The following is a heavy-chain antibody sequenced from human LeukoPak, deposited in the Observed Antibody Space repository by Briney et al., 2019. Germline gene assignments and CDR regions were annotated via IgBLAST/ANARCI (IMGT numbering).Heavy chain of an antibody. CDR2: ISASGGTT. J-gene: IGHJ4*02. D-gene: IGHD3-10*01. CDR1: GFTFSSYA. Sequence: GGSLRLSCAASGFTFSSYAMSWVRQAPGKGLEWVSAISASGGTTYYADSVKGRITISRDNSKNTLYLQMNSLRAEDTAVYYCAKIGSMVQGIITDWGQGTLVTVSS. V-gene: IGHV3-23*01. CDR3: AKIGSMVQGIITD.